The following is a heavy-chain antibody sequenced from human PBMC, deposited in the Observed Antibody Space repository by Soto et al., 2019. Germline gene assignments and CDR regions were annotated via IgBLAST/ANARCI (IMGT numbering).Heavy chain of an antibody. J-gene: IGHJ4*02. Sequence: QLQLQESGPGLMKPSETLSLTCTVSGGSISSSSYYWGWIRQPPGKGLEWIGSIYYSGSTYYNPSPKSRVTLSLKPSKNQFSPKLKLVTAADTAVYFCAGTFYYDNSGYPFWGQGTLVTVSS. CDR2: IYYSGST. D-gene: IGHD3-22*01. CDR1: GGSISSSSYY. CDR3: AGTFYYDNSGYPF. V-gene: IGHV4-39*01.